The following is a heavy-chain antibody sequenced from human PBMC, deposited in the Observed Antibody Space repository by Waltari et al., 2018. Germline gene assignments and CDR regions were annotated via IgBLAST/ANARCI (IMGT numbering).Heavy chain of an antibody. J-gene: IGHJ5*02. D-gene: IGHD3-22*01. Sequence: QVQLQQWGAGLLKPSETLSLTCAVYGGSFSGYYWSWLRQPPGQGLEWIGEIKHSGSTNYNPSLKRRVTISVETSKNQCSLKLSSVTAAETAVYYCARAHRTYYYDSSGYYYSPWFDPWGQGTLVTVSS. CDR2: IKHSGST. CDR3: ARAHRTYYYDSSGYYYSPWFDP. CDR1: GGSFSGYY. V-gene: IGHV4-34*01.